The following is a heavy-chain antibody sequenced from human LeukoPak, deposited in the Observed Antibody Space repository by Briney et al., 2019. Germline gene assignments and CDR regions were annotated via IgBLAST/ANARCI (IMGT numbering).Heavy chain of an antibody. CDR3: ARDGSGWLAYFDY. Sequence: PGGSLRLSCAASGFTFSSYGMHWVRQAAGKGLEWVAVIWYDGSNKYYADSVKGRFTISRDNSKNTLYLQMNSLRAEDTAVYYCARDGSGWLAYFDYWGQGTLVTVSS. J-gene: IGHJ4*02. CDR2: IWYDGSNK. V-gene: IGHV3-33*01. D-gene: IGHD6-19*01. CDR1: GFTFSSYG.